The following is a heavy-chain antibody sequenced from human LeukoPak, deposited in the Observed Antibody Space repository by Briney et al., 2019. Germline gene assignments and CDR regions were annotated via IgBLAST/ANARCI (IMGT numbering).Heavy chain of an antibody. V-gene: IGHV4-39*07. J-gene: IGHJ4*02. D-gene: IGHD3-22*01. CDR3: ARDKVVGSGYWDY. Sequence: PSETLSLTCTVSGDSISSSSYYWGWIRQPPGKGLEWIGSIYYSGSTYYNPPLKSRVTISVDTSKNQFSLKLSSVTAADTAVYYCARDKVVGSGYWDYWGQGNLVTVSS. CDR1: GDSISSSSYY. CDR2: IYYSGST.